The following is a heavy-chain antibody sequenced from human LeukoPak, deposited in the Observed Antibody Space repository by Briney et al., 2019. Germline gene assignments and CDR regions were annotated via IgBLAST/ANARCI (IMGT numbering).Heavy chain of an antibody. V-gene: IGHV1-69*05. CDR1: GGTFSSYA. CDR3: ARDLGAVGAGGY. J-gene: IGHJ4*02. D-gene: IGHD1-26*01. CDR2: IIPIFGTA. Sequence: SVKVSCKASGGTFSSYAISWVRQAPGQGLEWMGGIIPIFGTANYAQKFQGRVTITTDESTSTAYMELSSLRSEDTAVYYCARDLGAVGAGGYWGQGTLVTVSS.